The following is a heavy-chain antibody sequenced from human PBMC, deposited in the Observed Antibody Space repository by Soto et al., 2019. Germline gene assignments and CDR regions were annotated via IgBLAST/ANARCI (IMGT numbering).Heavy chain of an antibody. CDR3: AGDAGVSGELYY. D-gene: IGHD3-16*01. J-gene: IGHJ4*02. Sequence: QVQLVQSGAEVKKPGASVKVSCKASGYTFTSYGISWVRQAPGQGLEWMGWISAYNGNTNYAMKLQGRVTMTTDTSTSTAYVELRSLRSDDTAVYYCAGDAGVSGELYYWGQGILVTVSS. V-gene: IGHV1-18*01. CDR2: ISAYNGNT. CDR1: GYTFTSYG.